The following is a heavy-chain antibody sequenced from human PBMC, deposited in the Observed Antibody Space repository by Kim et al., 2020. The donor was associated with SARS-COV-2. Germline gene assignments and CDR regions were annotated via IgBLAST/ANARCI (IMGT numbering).Heavy chain of an antibody. CDR1: GGSISSGSYY. J-gene: IGHJ4*02. V-gene: IGHV4-61*02. CDR2: IYTSGST. Sequence: SETLSLTCTVSGGSISSGSYYWSWIRQPAGKGLEWIGRIYTSGSTNYNPSLKSRVTISVDTSKNQFSLKLSSVTAADTAVYYCARELYSNYYDSSGHHDYWGQGTLVTVSS. D-gene: IGHD3-22*01. CDR3: ARELYSNYYDSSGHHDY.